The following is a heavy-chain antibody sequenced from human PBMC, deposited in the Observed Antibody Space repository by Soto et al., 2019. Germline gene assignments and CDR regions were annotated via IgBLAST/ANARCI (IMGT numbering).Heavy chain of an antibody. CDR2: IDPSDSQT. V-gene: IGHV5-10-1*01. CDR3: ARQIYDSDTGPHSQYYFHX. J-gene: IGHJ4*02. Sequence: GEALKISCKGSGYSFAGYWITWVRQKPGKGLEWMVLIDPSDSQTYYSPSFRGHVTISVTKSITTVFLQWSSLRYSDTAMYYCARQIYDSDTGPHSQYYFHXWGQGTPVTVSX. CDR1: GYSFAGYW. D-gene: IGHD3-22*01.